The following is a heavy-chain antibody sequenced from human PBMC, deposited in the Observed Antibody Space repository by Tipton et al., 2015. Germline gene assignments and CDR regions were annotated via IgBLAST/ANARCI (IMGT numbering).Heavy chain of an antibody. V-gene: IGHV3-74*01. CDR2: INPDGVA. Sequence: GSLRLSCEASGLALSNYWMHWVRQPLGKGLVWVSRINPDGVADYADSVRGRFTIFRDSAKNMLYLQMNSLRVEDTALYYCSRDTFGEHDSWGQGTLVTVSS. D-gene: IGHD3-16*01. CDR3: SRDTFGEHDS. CDR1: GLALSNYW. J-gene: IGHJ4*02.